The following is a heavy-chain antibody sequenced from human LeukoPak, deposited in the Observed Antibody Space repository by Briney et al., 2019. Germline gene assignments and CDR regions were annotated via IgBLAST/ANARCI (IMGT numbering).Heavy chain of an antibody. Sequence: GGSLRLSCAAPEFTFSSYWMSWVRQPPGSGLEWVATIKHDGSEKYYGDSVKGRFTLSRDNAYNSLYLQMNSLRAEDTAVYYCARGLLGAVTTFDYWGQGTLATVSS. D-gene: IGHD4-11*01. CDR3: ARGLLGAVTTFDY. J-gene: IGHJ4*02. V-gene: IGHV3-7*03. CDR2: IKHDGSEK. CDR1: EFTFSSYW.